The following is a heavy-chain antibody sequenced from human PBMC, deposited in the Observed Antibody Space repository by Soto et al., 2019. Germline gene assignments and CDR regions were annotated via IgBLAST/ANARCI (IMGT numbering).Heavy chain of an antibody. V-gene: IGHV4-31*03. CDR2: IYYSGST. CDR1: GGSISSGGYY. CDR3: AREDLSLASAFDI. Sequence: QVQLQESGPGLVKPSQTLSLTCTVSGGSISSGGYYWSWIRQHPGKGLEWIGYIYYSGSTYYNPSLKSRVNISVDTSKNQFSLKLSSVTAADTAVYYCAREDLSLASAFDIWGQGTMVTVSS. J-gene: IGHJ3*02.